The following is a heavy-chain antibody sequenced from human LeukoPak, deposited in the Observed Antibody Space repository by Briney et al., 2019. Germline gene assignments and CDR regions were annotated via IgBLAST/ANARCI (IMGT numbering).Heavy chain of an antibody. CDR2: IYYSGST. V-gene: IGHV4-59*01. Sequence: SETLSLTCTVSGGSISSYYRSWIRQPPGKGLEWIGYIYYSGSTNYNPSLKSRVTISVDTSKNQFSLKLSSVTAADTAVYYCARDRGGSSWYRPYYYGMDVWGQGTTVTVSS. D-gene: IGHD6-13*01. CDR3: ARDRGGSSWYRPYYYGMDV. CDR1: GGSISSYY. J-gene: IGHJ6*02.